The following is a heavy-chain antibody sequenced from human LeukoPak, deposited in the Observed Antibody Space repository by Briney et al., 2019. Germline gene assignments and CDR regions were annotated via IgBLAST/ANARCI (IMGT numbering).Heavy chain of an antibody. Sequence: SVKVSCKASRGTFSSYAISWVRQAPGQGLEWMGGIIPIFGTANYAQKFQGRVTITADESTSTAYMELSSLRSEDTAVYYCARLEITTVTTSDYWGQGTLVTASS. CDR1: RGTFSSYA. V-gene: IGHV1-69*13. CDR2: IIPIFGTA. D-gene: IGHD4-17*01. J-gene: IGHJ4*02. CDR3: ARLEITTVTTSDY.